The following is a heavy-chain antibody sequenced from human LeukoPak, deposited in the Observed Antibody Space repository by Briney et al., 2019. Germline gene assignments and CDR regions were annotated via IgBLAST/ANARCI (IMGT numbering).Heavy chain of an antibody. CDR2: ISSSSSCI. CDR3: ARDLFITMIEVYYGMDV. V-gene: IGHV3-21*01. CDR1: GFTFSSYS. D-gene: IGHD3-22*01. J-gene: IGHJ6*02. Sequence: GGSLRLSCAASGFTFSSYSMNWVRQAPGKGLEWVSSISSSSSCIYYADSVEGRFTISRDNAKNSLYLQMNSLRAEDTAVYYCARDLFITMIEVYYGMDVWGQGTTVTVSS.